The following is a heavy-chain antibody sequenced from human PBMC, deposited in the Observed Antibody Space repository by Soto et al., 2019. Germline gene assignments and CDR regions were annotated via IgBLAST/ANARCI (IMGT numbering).Heavy chain of an antibody. CDR3: ARDKYSPRITIFGSPGPHYYYYGMDV. J-gene: IGHJ6*02. V-gene: IGHV3-53*01. Sequence: GGSLRLSCAASGFTVSSNYMSWVRQAPGKGLEWVSVIYSGGSTYYADSVKGRFTISRDNSKNTLYLQMNSLRVEDTAVYYCARDKYSPRITIFGSPGPHYYYYGMDVWGQGTTVTVSS. CDR1: GFTVSSNY. D-gene: IGHD3-3*01. CDR2: IYSGGST.